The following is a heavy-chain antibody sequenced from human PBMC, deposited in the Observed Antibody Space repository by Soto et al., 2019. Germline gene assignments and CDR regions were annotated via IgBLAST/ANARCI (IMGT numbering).Heavy chain of an antibody. D-gene: IGHD6-13*01. CDR2: ISSSSSYI. CDR3: AREGIAAAGGYYYYYYGMDV. Sequence: GGSLRLSCAASGFTFSSYSMNWVRQAPGKGLEWVSSISSSSSYIYYADSVKGRFTISRDNAKNSLYLQMNSLRAEDTAVYYCAREGIAAAGGYYYYYYGMDVWGQGTTVTVSS. V-gene: IGHV3-21*01. CDR1: GFTFSSYS. J-gene: IGHJ6*02.